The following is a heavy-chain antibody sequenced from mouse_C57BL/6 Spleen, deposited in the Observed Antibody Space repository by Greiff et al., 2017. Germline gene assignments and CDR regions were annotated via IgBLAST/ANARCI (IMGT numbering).Heavy chain of an antibody. J-gene: IGHJ4*01. CDR3: DYSSASYAMDY. CDR2: IYPGSGNT. D-gene: IGHD3-2*02. Sequence: QVQLQQSGAELVRPGASVKLSCKASGYTFTDYYINWVKQRPGQGLEWIARIYPGSGNTYYNEKFKGKATLTAEKSSSTAYMQLSSLTSEDSAVYFCDYSSASYAMDYWGQGTSVTVSS. V-gene: IGHV1-76*01. CDR1: GYTFTDYY.